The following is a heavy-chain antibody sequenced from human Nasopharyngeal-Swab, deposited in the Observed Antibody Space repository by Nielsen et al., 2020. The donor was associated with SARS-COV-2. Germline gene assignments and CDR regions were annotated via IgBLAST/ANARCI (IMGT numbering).Heavy chain of an antibody. CDR3: ARDVYDILTGYATLGWFDP. D-gene: IGHD3-9*01. Sequence: SVKVSCKASGDTFSSYAISWVRQAPGQGLEWMGRIIPILGIANYAQKFQGRVTITADKSTSIAYMELSSLRSEDTAVYYCARDVYDILTGYATLGWFDPWGQGTLVTVSS. V-gene: IGHV1-69*04. J-gene: IGHJ5*02. CDR2: IIPILGIA. CDR1: GDTFSSYA.